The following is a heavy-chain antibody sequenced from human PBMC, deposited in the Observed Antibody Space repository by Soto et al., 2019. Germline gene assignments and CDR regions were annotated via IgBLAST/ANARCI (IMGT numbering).Heavy chain of an antibody. V-gene: IGHV1-69*13. CDR1: GGTFNTYA. Sequence: SVKVSCKASGGTFNTYAINWVRQAPGQGLEWMGGIIPIFGTTYYAQRFQGRLTITADESTRTGYMELTRLTSEDTAVYYCARRGSGADAPHWYYYGMDVWGQGTTVTVSS. CDR3: ARRGSGADAPHWYYYGMDV. CDR2: IIPIFGTT. J-gene: IGHJ6*02. D-gene: IGHD3-16*01.